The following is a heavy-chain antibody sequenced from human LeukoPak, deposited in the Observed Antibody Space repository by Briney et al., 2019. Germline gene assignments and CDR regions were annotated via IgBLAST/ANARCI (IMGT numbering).Heavy chain of an antibody. Sequence: GASVKVSCKASGYTFTGYYMHWVRQAPGQGLEWMGWINPNSGGTNYAQKFQGWVTMTRDTSISTAYMELSRLRSDDTAVYYCARDALLEGAAAGTGYYYYGMDVWGQGTTVTVSS. D-gene: IGHD6-13*01. J-gene: IGHJ6*02. CDR3: ARDALLEGAAAGTGYYYYGMDV. CDR2: INPNSGGT. V-gene: IGHV1-2*04. CDR1: GYTFTGYY.